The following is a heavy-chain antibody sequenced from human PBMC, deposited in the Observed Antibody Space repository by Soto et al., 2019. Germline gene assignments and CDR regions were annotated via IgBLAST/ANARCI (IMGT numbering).Heavy chain of an antibody. CDR3: ARAGGLGAVAVDY. CDR1: GCSISSGGYS. D-gene: IGHD6-19*01. Sequence: SETLSLTCAFSGCSISSGGYSLSWIRQPPGKGLEWIGYIYHSGSTYYNPSLKSRVTISVDRSKNQFSLKLSSVTAADTAVYYCARAGGLGAVAVDYWGQGTVVTVSS. V-gene: IGHV4-30-2*01. J-gene: IGHJ4*02. CDR2: IYHSGST.